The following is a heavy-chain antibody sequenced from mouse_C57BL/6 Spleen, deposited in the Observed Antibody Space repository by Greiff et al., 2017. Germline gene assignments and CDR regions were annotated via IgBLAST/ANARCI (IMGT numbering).Heavy chain of an antibody. CDR3: ERSVGGTDYFDY. CDR2: INPNYGTT. CDR1: GYSFTDYN. Sequence: VQLQQSGPELVKPGASVKISCKASGYSFTDYNMNWVKQSPGKSLEWIGVINPNYGTTSYNQKFKGKATLTVDQSSSTAYMQLSSLTSEDSAVYDYERSVGGTDYFDYWGQGTTLTVSS. V-gene: IGHV1-39*01. D-gene: IGHD1-1*01. J-gene: IGHJ2*01.